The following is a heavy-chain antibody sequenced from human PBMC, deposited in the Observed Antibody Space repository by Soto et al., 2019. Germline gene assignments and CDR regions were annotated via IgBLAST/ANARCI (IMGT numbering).Heavy chain of an antibody. CDR1: GGPIKTGDYY. J-gene: IGHJ4*02. V-gene: IGHV4-30-4*01. CDR3: ARAGFSYGHLLF. CDR2: VFYSGAT. Sequence: LSLTFNVSGGPIKTGDYYWNWIRQPPGKGLEWIGYVFYSGATNYSPSLKSRAAISMDTSKNQFSLSLTSVTAADTAVYYCARAGFSYGHLLFWGQGIRVTVSS. D-gene: IGHD3-10*01.